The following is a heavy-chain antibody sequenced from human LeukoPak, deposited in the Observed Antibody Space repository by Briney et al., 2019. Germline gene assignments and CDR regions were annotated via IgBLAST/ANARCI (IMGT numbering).Heavy chain of an antibody. J-gene: IGHJ6*03. CDR2: ISSSSSTI. V-gene: IGHV3-48*01. Sequence: GGSLRLSCAASGFTFSGYTMNWVRQAPGKGLEWVSYISSSSSTIYYADSVKGRFTISRDNAKNSLYLQMNSLRAEDTAVYSCARGNSYMDVWGKGTTVTVSS. CDR3: ARGNSYMDV. CDR1: GFTFSGYT.